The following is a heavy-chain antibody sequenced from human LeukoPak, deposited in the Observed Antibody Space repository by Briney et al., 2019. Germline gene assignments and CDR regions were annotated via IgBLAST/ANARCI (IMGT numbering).Heavy chain of an antibody. Sequence: SETLSLTCTVSGGSISSSGYYWGWIRQPPGKGLEWIGSIYYSGSTYYNPSLKSRVTISVDTSKNQFSLKLSSVTAADTAVYYCARDADYGSGSYYHDAFDIWGQGTMVTVSS. V-gene: IGHV4-39*07. CDR2: IYYSGST. D-gene: IGHD3-10*01. J-gene: IGHJ3*02. CDR3: ARDADYGSGSYYHDAFDI. CDR1: GGSISSSGYY.